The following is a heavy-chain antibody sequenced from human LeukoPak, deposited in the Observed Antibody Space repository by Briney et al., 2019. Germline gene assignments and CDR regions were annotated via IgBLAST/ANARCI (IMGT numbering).Heavy chain of an antibody. CDR3: AKDRGNWNYFDY. Sequence: ASVKVSCKASGYSFSSYGITWVRQAPGQGLEWMGWISAYNGNTKYAQKLQGRVTMTTDTSTSTAYMELRSLRSDDTAVYYCAKDRGNWNYFDYWGQGTLVTVSS. V-gene: IGHV1-18*01. CDR2: ISAYNGNT. D-gene: IGHD1-1*01. J-gene: IGHJ4*02. CDR1: GYSFSSYG.